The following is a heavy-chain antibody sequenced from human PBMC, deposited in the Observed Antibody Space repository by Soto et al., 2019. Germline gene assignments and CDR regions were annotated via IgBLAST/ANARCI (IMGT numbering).Heavy chain of an antibody. CDR2: IKSKADGGTT. Sequence: GGSLRLSCVASGFTLSGYSMNWVRQAPGKGLEWVGRIKSKADGGTTDYAAPVKGRFTISRDDSKNTLYLQMNSLKTEDTAVYYCTTLGHYYDSSPLDVWGQGTTVTVSS. J-gene: IGHJ6*02. D-gene: IGHD3-22*01. CDR1: GFTLSGYS. V-gene: IGHV3-15*07. CDR3: TTLGHYYDSSPLDV.